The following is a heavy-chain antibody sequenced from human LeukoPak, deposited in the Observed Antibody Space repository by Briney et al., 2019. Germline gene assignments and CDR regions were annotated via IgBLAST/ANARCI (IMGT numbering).Heavy chain of an antibody. CDR3: ARVVGSGAWFGP. D-gene: IGHD3-10*01. CDR1: GGSISSYY. Sequence: SETLSLTCTVSGGSISSYYWSWIRQPPGKGLERIGYIYYSGSTNYNPSLKSRVTISVDTFKNQFSLKLSSVTAADTAVYYCARVVGSGAWFGPWGQGTLVTVSS. V-gene: IGHV4-59*01. CDR2: IYYSGST. J-gene: IGHJ5*02.